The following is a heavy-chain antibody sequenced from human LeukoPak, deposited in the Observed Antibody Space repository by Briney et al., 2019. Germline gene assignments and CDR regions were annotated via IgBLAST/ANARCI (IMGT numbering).Heavy chain of an antibody. Sequence: GESLKISCQGSGYTFSSYYIARVREIPGNGLEWMRIISPRDSDPRYSPSFQGHVTISADKSISTAYLQWSSLKASDSAIYYCARQSIAARRVGKGAFDIWGQGTMVTVSS. D-gene: IGHD6-6*01. J-gene: IGHJ3*02. V-gene: IGHV5-51*01. CDR3: ARQSIAARRVGKGAFDI. CDR1: GYTFSSYY. CDR2: ISPRDSDP.